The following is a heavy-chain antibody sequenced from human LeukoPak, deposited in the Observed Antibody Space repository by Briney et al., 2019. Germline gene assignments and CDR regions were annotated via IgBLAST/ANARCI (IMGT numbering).Heavy chain of an antibody. CDR3: AKATNALVGAIGFDY. J-gene: IGHJ4*02. CDR2: ISYDGSNK. Sequence: GRSLRLSCAASGFTFSSYGMHWVRQAPGKGLEWVAVISYDGSNKYYADSVKGRFTISRDNSKNTLYLQMNSLRAEDTAVYYCAKATNALVGAIGFDYWGQGTLVTVSS. D-gene: IGHD1-26*01. V-gene: IGHV3-30*18. CDR1: GFTFSSYG.